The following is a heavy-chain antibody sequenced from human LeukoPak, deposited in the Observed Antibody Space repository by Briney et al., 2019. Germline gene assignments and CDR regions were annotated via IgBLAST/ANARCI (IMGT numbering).Heavy chain of an antibody. CDR1: GFTFSSYG. J-gene: IGHJ4*02. CDR3: AKEGFVAVPGPYYFDY. Sequence: PGGSLRLSCAASGFTFSSYGMHWVRQAPGKGLEWVAVISYDGSNKYYADSVKGRFTISRDNSKNTLYLQMNSLRAEDTAVYYCAKEGFVAVPGPYYFDYWGQGTLVTVPS. V-gene: IGHV3-30*18. CDR2: ISYDGSNK. D-gene: IGHD2-2*01.